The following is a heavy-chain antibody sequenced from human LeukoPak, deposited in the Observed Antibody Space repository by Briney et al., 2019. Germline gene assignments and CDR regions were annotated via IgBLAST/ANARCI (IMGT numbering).Heavy chain of an antibody. CDR3: ARAAMVRGVDYFDS. V-gene: IGHV3-23*01. Sequence: PGGSLRLSCAASGFTFSSYAMNWVRQAPGKGLEWLSTISGSGGSTYFADSVKGRFTISRDNSKNTLYLQMNSLRAEDTAVYYCARAAMVRGVDYFDSWGQGTLVTVSS. J-gene: IGHJ4*02. D-gene: IGHD3-10*01. CDR1: GFTFSSYA. CDR2: ISGSGGST.